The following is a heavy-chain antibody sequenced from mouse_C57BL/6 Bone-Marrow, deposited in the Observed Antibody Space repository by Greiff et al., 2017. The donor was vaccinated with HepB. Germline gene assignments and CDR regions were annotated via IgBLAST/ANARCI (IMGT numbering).Heavy chain of an antibody. Sequence: EVQRVESVEGLVKPGGSLKLSCAASGFTFSSYAMSWVRQTPEKRLEWVAYISSGGDYIYYADTVKGRFTISRDNARNTLYLQMSSLKSEDTAMYYCTRAGDPFDYWGQGTTLTVSS. CDR3: TRAGDPFDY. CDR1: GFTFSSYA. V-gene: IGHV5-9-1*02. J-gene: IGHJ2*01. CDR2: ISSGGDYI.